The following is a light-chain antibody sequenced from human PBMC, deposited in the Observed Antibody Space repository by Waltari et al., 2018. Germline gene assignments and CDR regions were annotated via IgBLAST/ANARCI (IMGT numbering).Light chain of an antibody. J-gene: IGLJ2*01. Sequence: QSALTQSRSVSGSPGPSVTISCPGTSSAVGGYNYVSWYQQHPGKAPKLMIYDVSERPSGVPDRFSGSKSGNTASLTISGLQAEDEADYYCCSYAGSYTWVFGGGTKLTVL. CDR2: DVS. CDR3: CSYAGSYTWV. CDR1: SSAVGGYNY. V-gene: IGLV2-11*01.